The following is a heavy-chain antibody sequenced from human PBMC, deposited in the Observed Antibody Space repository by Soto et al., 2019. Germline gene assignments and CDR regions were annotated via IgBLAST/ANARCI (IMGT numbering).Heavy chain of an antibody. D-gene: IGHD5-12*01. V-gene: IGHV1-2*02. CDR1: GSTXTDYY. J-gene: IGHJ6*02. CDR2: INPNSGGT. Sequence: GXSXKVSFRASGSTXTDYYMAVVRQSPGQGLEWIGWINPNSGGTNYAQKFQGRVTMTRDTSISTAYMELSRLRAYDPAVYYCASIVATISEYGMDVWGQGTTGTVSS. CDR3: ASIVATISEYGMDV.